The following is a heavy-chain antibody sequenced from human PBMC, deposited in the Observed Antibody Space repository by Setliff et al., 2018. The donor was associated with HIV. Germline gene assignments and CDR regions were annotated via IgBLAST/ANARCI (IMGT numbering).Heavy chain of an antibody. D-gene: IGHD3-22*01. CDR1: GGSFIGSSFQ. J-gene: IGHJ4*02. Sequence: PSETLSLTCTVSGGSFIGSSFQSTWIRQTPGKGLEWIADIAYSGTTMYTNYNPSLESRVIVSEDTSRDQFFLKLTSVTADDAAIYYCARDRLTYYFDYWGQGILVTVSS. CDR3: ARDRLTYYFDY. V-gene: IGHV4-39*07. CDR2: IAYSGTTMYT.